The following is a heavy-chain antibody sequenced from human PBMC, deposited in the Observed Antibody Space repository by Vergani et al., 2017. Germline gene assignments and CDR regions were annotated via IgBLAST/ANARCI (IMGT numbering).Heavy chain of an antibody. CDR2: ISYDGSNK. CDR1: GFTFSSYG. V-gene: IGHV3-30*18. CDR3: ANDGYGDEVFDY. Sequence: QVQLVESGGGVVQPGRSLRLSCAASGFTFSSYGMHWVRQAPGKGLEWVAVISYDGSNKYYADSVKGRFTISRDNSKNTLYLQMNSLRAEDTAVYYCANDGYGDEVFDYWGQGTLVTVSS. J-gene: IGHJ4*02. D-gene: IGHD4-17*01.